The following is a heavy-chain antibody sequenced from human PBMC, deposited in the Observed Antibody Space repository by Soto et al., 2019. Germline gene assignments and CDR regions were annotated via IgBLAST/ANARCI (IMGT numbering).Heavy chain of an antibody. CDR2: INPSGGST. CDR3: ARRTGGASCFYF. CDR1: GYTFSKYY. Sequence: QVQLVQSGAEVRKPGASVKISCKASGYTFSKYYIHWVRQAPGQGLEWMGLINPSGGSTTYAQKFQGRVPITRDTSTSTVYMAVSSRRSEDTAMYFCARRTGGASCFYFWGQGTLVTVSS. D-gene: IGHD1-26*01. V-gene: IGHV1-46*03. J-gene: IGHJ4*02.